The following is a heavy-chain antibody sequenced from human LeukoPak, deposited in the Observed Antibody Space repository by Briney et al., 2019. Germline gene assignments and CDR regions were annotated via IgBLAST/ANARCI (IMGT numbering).Heavy chain of an antibody. CDR2: IYYSGST. CDR3: ARLTMGYGDHHLFYYYYGMDV. D-gene: IGHD4-17*01. CDR1: GGSISSYY. J-gene: IGHJ6*02. Sequence: SETLSLTCTVSGGSISSYYWSWIRQPPGKGLEWIRYIYYSGSTNYNPSLKSRVTISVDTSKNQFSLKLSSVTAADTAVYYCARLTMGYGDHHLFYYYYGMDVWGQGTTVTVSS. V-gene: IGHV4-59*08.